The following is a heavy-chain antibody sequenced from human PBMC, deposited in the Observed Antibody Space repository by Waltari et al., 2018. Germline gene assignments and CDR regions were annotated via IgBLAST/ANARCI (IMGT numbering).Heavy chain of an antibody. Sequence: QVQLQESGTGLVKPSETLSLTCTVSAGSISSHYWSWIGTPPGKGLEWNGYLYSSGSTNYNPSLKSRVTISVDTSKNQFSLKLSSVTAADTAVYYCARRPFDWLLSDAFDIWGQGTMVTVSS. J-gene: IGHJ3*02. CDR2: LYSSGST. CDR3: ARRPFDWLLSDAFDI. CDR1: AGSISSHY. D-gene: IGHD3-9*01. V-gene: IGHV4-59*11.